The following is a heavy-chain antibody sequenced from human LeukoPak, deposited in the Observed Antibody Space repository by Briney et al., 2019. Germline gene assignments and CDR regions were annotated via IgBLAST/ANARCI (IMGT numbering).Heavy chain of an antibody. J-gene: IGHJ3*02. CDR2: LYSGGNT. CDR3: AGVMRGAFDI. Sequence: GGSLRLSCAASGFIFSNYGMSWVRQAPGRGLEWVSLLYSGGNTYYADSVKGRFTISRDNSNNTLYLQLDSLRAEDTAVYYCAGVMRGAFDIWGQGTLVTVSS. V-gene: IGHV3-53*01. CDR1: GFIFSNYG.